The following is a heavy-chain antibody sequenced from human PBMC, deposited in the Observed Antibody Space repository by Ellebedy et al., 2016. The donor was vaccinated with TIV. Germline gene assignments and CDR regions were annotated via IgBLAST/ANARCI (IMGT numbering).Heavy chain of an antibody. J-gene: IGHJ4*02. V-gene: IGHV4-59*08. CDR1: GGSISSYY. Sequence: MPSETLSLTCTVSGGSISSYYWSWIRQPPGKGLEWIGYIYYSGSTNYKPSLKSRVTISVDTSKNQFSLNLSSVTAADTAVYYCARQGMARFFDWTFDYWGQGTLVTVSS. CDR2: IYYSGST. CDR3: ARQGMARFFDWTFDY. D-gene: IGHD3-9*01.